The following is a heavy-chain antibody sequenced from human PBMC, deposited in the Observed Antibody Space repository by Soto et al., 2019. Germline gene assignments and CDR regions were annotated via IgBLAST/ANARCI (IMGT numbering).Heavy chain of an antibody. Sequence: SVKVSCKASGGTFSSYTISWVRQAPGQGLEWMGRIIPILGIANYAQKFQGRVTITADKSTSTAYMELSSLRSEDTAVYYCARTVTTELDYYYYYMDVWGKGTTVTVSS. V-gene: IGHV1-69*02. CDR2: IIPILGIA. D-gene: IGHD4-17*01. CDR1: GGTFSSYT. J-gene: IGHJ6*03. CDR3: ARTVTTELDYYYYYMDV.